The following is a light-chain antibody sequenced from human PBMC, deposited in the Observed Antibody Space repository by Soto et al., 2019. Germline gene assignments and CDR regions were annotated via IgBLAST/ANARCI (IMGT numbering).Light chain of an antibody. CDR2: GAS. V-gene: IGKV3-15*01. J-gene: IGKJ2*01. CDR1: QSVSSN. CDR3: QHYNNWPYT. Sequence: EILMTQSPATLSVSPGARATLSCRASQSVSSNLAWYQQKPGQAPRLLIYGASNRATGIPARFSGSGSGTEFTLTISSLQSEDFAVYYCQHYNNWPYTFGQGTKLEIK.